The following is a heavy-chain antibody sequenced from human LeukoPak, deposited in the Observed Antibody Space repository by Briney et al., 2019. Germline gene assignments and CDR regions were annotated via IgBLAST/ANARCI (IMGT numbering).Heavy chain of an antibody. D-gene: IGHD2-21*02. V-gene: IGHV3-15*01. CDR1: GFTFSDYY. CDR3: TTELYCGGDCYPGA. J-gene: IGHJ5*02. Sequence: GGSLRLSCAASGFTFSDYYMSWVRQAPGKGLEWVGRIQSKTDSGTTDYAAPVKGRITISRDDSKNTLYLQMNSLKADDTAVYYCTTELYCGGDCYPGAWGQGTLVTVSS. CDR2: IQSKTDSGTT.